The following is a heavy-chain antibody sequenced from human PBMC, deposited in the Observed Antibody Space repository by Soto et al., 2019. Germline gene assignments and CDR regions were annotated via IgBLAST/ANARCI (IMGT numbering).Heavy chain of an antibody. Sequence: QVQLVESGGGVVQPGRSLRLSCAASGFPFTTYGMHWVREGPGKGLEWVAVISYDGSNRYYADSVKGRFTISRDNSKNTLYLQMNSLRAEDTAVYYCATIRGYYDFWSGLDFDYWGQGTLVTVSS. D-gene: IGHD3-3*01. V-gene: IGHV3-30*03. CDR1: GFPFTTYG. CDR2: ISYDGSNR. CDR3: ATIRGYYDFWSGLDFDY. J-gene: IGHJ4*02.